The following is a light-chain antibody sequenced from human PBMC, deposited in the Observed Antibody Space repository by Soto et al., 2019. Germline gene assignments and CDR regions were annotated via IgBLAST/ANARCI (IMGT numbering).Light chain of an antibody. CDR2: SNN. V-gene: IGLV1-44*01. CDR3: STWDDSLNGVV. J-gene: IGLJ3*02. CDR1: TSNIGSNT. Sequence: QSVLTQPPSASGTPGQRVTISCSGSTSNIGSNTVNWYQQLPRTAPKLLIYSNNERPSGVPDRFSGSKSGTSASLATSGLQSEDEADYYCSTWDDSLNGVVFGVGTKLTVL.